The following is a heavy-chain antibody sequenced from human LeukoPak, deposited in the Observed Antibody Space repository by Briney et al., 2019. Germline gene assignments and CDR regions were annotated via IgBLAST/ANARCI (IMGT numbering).Heavy chain of an antibody. Sequence: AASVKVSCKASGYTFTSYGISWVRQAPGQGPEWMGWISAYNGNKNYAQKLQGRVTMTTDTSTSTAYMELRSLRSDDTAVYYCARDRSYTAMVKYYFDYWGQGTLVTVSS. CDR3: ARDRSYTAMVKYYFDY. V-gene: IGHV1-18*01. J-gene: IGHJ4*02. CDR1: GYTFTSYG. CDR2: ISAYNGNK. D-gene: IGHD5-18*01.